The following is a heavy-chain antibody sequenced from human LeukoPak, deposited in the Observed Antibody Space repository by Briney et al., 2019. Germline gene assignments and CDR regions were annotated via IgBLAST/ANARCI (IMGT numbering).Heavy chain of an antibody. D-gene: IGHD3-16*02. V-gene: IGHV4-4*02. Sequence: SSGTLSLTCAVSGGSISSSSWWSWVRQPPGKGLEWIGEIYHSGSTNYNPSLKSRVTISVDKSKNQFSLKLSSVTAADTAVYYCARSEYDYVWGSYRFDYWGQGTLVTVSS. CDR3: ARSEYDYVWGSYRFDY. J-gene: IGHJ4*02. CDR1: GGSISSSSW. CDR2: IYHSGST.